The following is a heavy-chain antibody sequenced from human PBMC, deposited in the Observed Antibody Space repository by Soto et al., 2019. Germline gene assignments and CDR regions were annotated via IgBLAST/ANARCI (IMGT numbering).Heavy chain of an antibody. CDR1: GFTVSSNY. V-gene: IGHV3-53*01. J-gene: IGHJ6*02. Sequence: PGGSLRLSCAASGFTVSSNYMSWVRQDPGKGLEWVSVIYSGGSTYYADSVKGRFTISRDNSKNTLYLQMNSLRAEDTAVYYCARDLIAAASYGMDVWGQGTTVTVSS. D-gene: IGHD6-13*01. CDR3: ARDLIAAASYGMDV. CDR2: IYSGGST.